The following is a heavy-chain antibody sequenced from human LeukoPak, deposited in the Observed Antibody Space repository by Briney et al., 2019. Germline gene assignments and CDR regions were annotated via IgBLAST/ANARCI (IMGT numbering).Heavy chain of an antibody. J-gene: IGHJ6*03. D-gene: IGHD2-2*02. CDR1: GGTFSSYA. CDR3: ARGPGYCSSTSCYTLPYYYYYYMDV. V-gene: IGHV1-69*13. CDR2: IIPIFGTA. Sequence: SVKLSCKASGGTFSSYAISWVRQAPGQGLEWMGGIIPIFGTANYAQKFQGRVTITPDESTSTAYMELSSLRSEDTAVYYCARGPGYCSSTSCYTLPYYYYYYMDVWGKGTTVTVSS.